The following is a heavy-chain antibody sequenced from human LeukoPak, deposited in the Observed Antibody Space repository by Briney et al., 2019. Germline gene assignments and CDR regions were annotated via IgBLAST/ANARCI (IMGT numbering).Heavy chain of an antibody. CDR2: IKQDGSES. Sequence: PGGSLRLSCAASGFIFSSYWMSWVRQAPGKGLEWVANIKQDGSESYYVDSVKGRFTISRDNAKNSLYLQMNSLRAEDTAVYYCARDKAVGATLFDYWGQGTLVTVSS. V-gene: IGHV3-7*01. CDR1: GFIFSSYW. D-gene: IGHD1-26*01. CDR3: ARDKAVGATLFDY. J-gene: IGHJ4*02.